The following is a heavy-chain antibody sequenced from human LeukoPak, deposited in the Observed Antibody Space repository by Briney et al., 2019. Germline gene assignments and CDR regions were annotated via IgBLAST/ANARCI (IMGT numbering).Heavy chain of an antibody. CDR3: ARDSTYYDFWSGFNWFDP. D-gene: IGHD3-3*01. J-gene: IGHJ5*02. CDR2: ISSSSSYI. Sequence: GGSLRLSCAASGFTFSSYSMNWVRQAPGKGLEWVSSISSSSSYIYYADSVKGRFTIPRDNAKNSLYLQMNSLRAEDTAVYYCARDSTYYDFWSGFNWFDPWGQGTLVTVSS. CDR1: GFTFSSYS. V-gene: IGHV3-21*01.